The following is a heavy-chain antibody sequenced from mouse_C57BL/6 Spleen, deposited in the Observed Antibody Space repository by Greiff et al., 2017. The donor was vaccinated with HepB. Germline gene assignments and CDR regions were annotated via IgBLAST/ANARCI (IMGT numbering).Heavy chain of an antibody. J-gene: IGHJ1*03. CDR3: TTVLITTVVDWYFDV. V-gene: IGHV14-4*01. D-gene: IGHD1-1*01. CDR1: GFNIKDDY. Sequence: EVKLQESGAELVRPGASVKLSCTASGFNIKDDYMHWVKQRPEQGLEWIGWIDPENGDTEYASKFQGKATITADTSSNTAYLQLSSLTSEDTAVYYCTTVLITTVVDWYFDVWGTGTTVTVSS. CDR2: IDPENGDT.